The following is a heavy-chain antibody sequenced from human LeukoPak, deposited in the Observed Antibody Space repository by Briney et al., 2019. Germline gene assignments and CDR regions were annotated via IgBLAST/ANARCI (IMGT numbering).Heavy chain of an antibody. Sequence: LGESLKISCKGSGYSFTSYWIGWVRQMPGKGLEWMGIIYPGDSDTRYSPSFQGQVTISADKSISTAYPQWSSLKASDTAMYYCARRGSGSYYIPYYYYYMDVWGKGTTVTVSS. CDR3: ARRGSGSYYIPYYYYYMDV. D-gene: IGHD3-10*01. J-gene: IGHJ6*03. CDR1: GYSFTSYW. CDR2: IYPGDSDT. V-gene: IGHV5-51*01.